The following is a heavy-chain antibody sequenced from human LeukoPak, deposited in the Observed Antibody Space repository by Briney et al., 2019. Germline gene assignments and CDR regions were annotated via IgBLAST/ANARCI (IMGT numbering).Heavy chain of an antibody. D-gene: IGHD3-10*01. CDR3: ARAGGSGYYYYMDV. CDR2: IIPIFGTT. Sequence: SVKVSCKASGGTFSSYAISLVRQAPGQGLEWMGRIIPIFGTTNYAQKFQGRVTITTDESTSTAYMDLSSLRSEDTALYYWARAGGSGYYYYMDVWGKGTTVTVSS. J-gene: IGHJ6*03. CDR1: GGTFSSYA. V-gene: IGHV1-69*05.